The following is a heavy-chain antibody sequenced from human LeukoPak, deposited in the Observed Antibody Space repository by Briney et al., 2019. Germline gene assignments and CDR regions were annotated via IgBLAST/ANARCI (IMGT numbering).Heavy chain of an antibody. V-gene: IGHV4-61*02. J-gene: IGHJ6*03. CDR3: ARDPYSYGPHYYYYYMDV. CDR2: IYTSGST. Sequence: SETLSLTCTVSGGSISSGSYYWSWIRQPAGKGLEWIGRIYTSGSTNYNPSLKSRVTISVDTSKNQFSLKLSSVTAADTAVYYCARDPYSYGPHYYYYYMDVWGKGTTVTVSS. D-gene: IGHD5-18*01. CDR1: GGSISSGSYY.